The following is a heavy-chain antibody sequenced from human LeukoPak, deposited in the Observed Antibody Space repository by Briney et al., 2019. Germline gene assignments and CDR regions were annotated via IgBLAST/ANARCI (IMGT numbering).Heavy chain of an antibody. Sequence: SETLSLTCTVSGGSISSSSYYWGWIRQPPGKGLEWIGTIYYSGSTYYSPSLKSRVTISVDTSQNQFCLTVNSVTAADTAVYYCARLYYYYYYMDVWGKGTTVTVSS. CDR3: ARLYYYYYYMDV. CDR2: IYYSGST. V-gene: IGHV4-39*01. CDR1: GGSISSSSYY. J-gene: IGHJ6*03.